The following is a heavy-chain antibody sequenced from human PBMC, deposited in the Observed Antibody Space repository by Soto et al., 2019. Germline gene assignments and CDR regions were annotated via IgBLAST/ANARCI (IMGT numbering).Heavy chain of an antibody. J-gene: IGHJ5*02. D-gene: IGHD3-10*01. CDR3: ARRSAAYYYGSGSSNWFDP. CDR1: SGSISSSNW. CDR2: IYHSGST. V-gene: IGHV4-4*02. Sequence: PSETLSLTCAVSSGSISSSNWWSWVRQPPGKGLEWIGEIYHSGSTNYNPSLKSRVTISVDKSKNQFSLKLSSVTAADTAVYYCARRSAAYYYGSGSSNWFDPWGQGTLVTVSS.